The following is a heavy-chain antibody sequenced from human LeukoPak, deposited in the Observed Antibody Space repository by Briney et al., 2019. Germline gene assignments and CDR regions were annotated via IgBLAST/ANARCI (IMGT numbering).Heavy chain of an antibody. D-gene: IGHD3-16*01. Sequence: ASVKVSCKASGYTFTGYAMHWVRQAPGQRLEWMGWINAGNGNTKYSQEFQGRVTITRDTSASTAYMELSSLRSEDMAVYYCAREDTFYLADGHYYYYMDVWGKGTTVTVSS. CDR3: AREDTFYLADGHYYYYMDV. CDR2: INAGNGNT. CDR1: GYTFTGYA. J-gene: IGHJ6*03. V-gene: IGHV1-3*03.